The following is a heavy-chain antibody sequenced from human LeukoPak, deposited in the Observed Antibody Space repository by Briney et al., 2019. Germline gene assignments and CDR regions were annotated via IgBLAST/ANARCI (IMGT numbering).Heavy chain of an antibody. D-gene: IGHD6-13*01. Sequence: GGSLRLSCAASGFTFSSYWMSWVRQAPGKGLEWVANIKQDGSEKYYVDSVKGRFTISRDNAKKSLYLQINSLRVEDTAVYYCARDLSGWYHWFDPWGQGTLVTVSS. CDR2: IKQDGSEK. J-gene: IGHJ5*02. CDR1: GFTFSSYW. CDR3: ARDLSGWYHWFDP. V-gene: IGHV3-7*01.